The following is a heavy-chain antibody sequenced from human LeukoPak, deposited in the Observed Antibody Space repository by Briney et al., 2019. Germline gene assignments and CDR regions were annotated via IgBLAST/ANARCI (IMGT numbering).Heavy chain of an antibody. Sequence: GGSLRLSCAASGFTFSSYAMSWVRQAPGKGLEWVSAISGSGGSTYYADSVKGRFTISRDNSKNTLYLQMNSLRAEDTAVYYCARDSCSGGSCFLDPWGQGTLVTVSS. CDR3: ARDSCSGGSCFLDP. V-gene: IGHV3-23*01. CDR1: GFTFSSYA. CDR2: ISGSGGST. J-gene: IGHJ5*02. D-gene: IGHD2-15*01.